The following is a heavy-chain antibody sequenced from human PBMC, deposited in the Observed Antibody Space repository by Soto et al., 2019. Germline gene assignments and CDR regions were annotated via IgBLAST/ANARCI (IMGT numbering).Heavy chain of an antibody. V-gene: IGHV3-23*01. J-gene: IGHJ4*02. CDR1: GFTFSSYA. D-gene: IGHD6-19*01. CDR2: ISGSGGST. Sequence: PGGSLRLSCAASGFTFSSYAMSWVRQAPGKGLEWVSAISGSGGSTYYADSVKGRFTISRDNSKNTLYLQMNSLRAEDTAVYYCAKDEVSGWYEGDLFDYWGQGTLVTVSS. CDR3: AKDEVSGWYEGDLFDY.